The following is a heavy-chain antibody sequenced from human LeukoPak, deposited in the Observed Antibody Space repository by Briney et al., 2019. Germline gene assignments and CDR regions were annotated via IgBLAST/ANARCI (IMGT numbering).Heavy chain of an antibody. D-gene: IGHD2-15*01. Sequence: GGSLRLSCAASGFTFSRYALHWVRQAPGKGLEWVALTSSDGSDQYYADFVKGRFTISKDKSKSTLYLQMNSLKIEDTAVYYCARGSVGTPPPFDFWGQGTLVTVSS. CDR3: ARGSVGTPPPFDF. J-gene: IGHJ4*02. CDR1: GFTFSRYA. CDR2: TSSDGSDQ. V-gene: IGHV3-30-3*01.